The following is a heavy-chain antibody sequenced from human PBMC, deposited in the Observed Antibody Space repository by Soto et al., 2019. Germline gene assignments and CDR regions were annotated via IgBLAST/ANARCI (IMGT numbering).Heavy chain of an antibody. CDR2: IDWNSGMI. CDR1: GFTFRDYA. D-gene: IGHD1-1*01. V-gene: IGHV3-9*01. Sequence: EVQLVESGGGLVQPGRSLRLSCAASGFTFRDYAMHWVRQAPGKGLEWVAGIDWNSGMIVYADSVKGRFTISRDNAKNSLYLQMNSLRREDTAFYYCVRGTIAWRGMDYWGQGAQVTVSS. J-gene: IGHJ4*02. CDR3: VRGTIAWRGMDY.